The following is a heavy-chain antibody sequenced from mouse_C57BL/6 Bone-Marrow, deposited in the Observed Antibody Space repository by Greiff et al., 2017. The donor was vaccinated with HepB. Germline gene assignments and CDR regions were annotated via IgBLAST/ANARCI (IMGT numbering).Heavy chain of an antibody. D-gene: IGHD1-1*01. CDR1: GYTFTSYW. J-gene: IGHJ3*01. Sequence: VQLKESGTVLARPGASVKMSCKTSGYTFTSYWMHWVKQRPGQGLEWIGAIYPGNSDTSYNQKFKGKAKLTAVTSASTAYMELSSLTNEDSAVYYCARHEERRKSYYYGRGFAYWGQGTLVTVSA. V-gene: IGHV1-5*01. CDR3: ARHEERRKSYYYGRGFAY. CDR2: IYPGNSDT.